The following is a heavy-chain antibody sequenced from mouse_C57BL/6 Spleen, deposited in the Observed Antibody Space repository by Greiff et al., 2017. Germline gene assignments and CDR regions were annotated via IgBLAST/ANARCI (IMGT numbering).Heavy chain of an antibody. CDR3: ARRYYGGYFDV. Sequence: QVQLKQPGAELVRPGSSVKLSCKASGYTFTSYWMHWVKQRPIQGLEWIGNIDPSDSETHYNQKFKDKATLTVDKSSSTAYMQLSSLTSEDSAVYYCARRYYGGYFDVWGTGTTVTVSS. D-gene: IGHD2-1*01. J-gene: IGHJ1*03. V-gene: IGHV1-52*01. CDR2: IDPSDSET. CDR1: GYTFTSYW.